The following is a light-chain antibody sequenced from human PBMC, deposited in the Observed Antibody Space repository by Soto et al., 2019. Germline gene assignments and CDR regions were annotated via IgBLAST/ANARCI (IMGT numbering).Light chain of an antibody. V-gene: IGLV2-14*01. CDR2: EVS. CDR3: SSYTAGGTI. J-gene: IGLJ1*01. CDR1: SGDVGGYYY. Sequence: QSVLTQPASVSGSPGQSITISCTGTSGDVGGYYYVSWYQQLPGKAPKLMISEVSNRPSGVSNRFSGSKSGNTASLTISGLQAEDEADYCCSSYTAGGTIFGTGTKLTVL.